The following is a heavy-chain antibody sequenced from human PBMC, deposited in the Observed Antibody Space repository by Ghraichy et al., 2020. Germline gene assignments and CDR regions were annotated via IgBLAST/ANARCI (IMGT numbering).Heavy chain of an antibody. CDR3: ARGTGKLRDYFDY. V-gene: IGHV5-51*01. J-gene: IGHJ4*02. CDR2: IFPGDSDA. D-gene: IGHD1-14*01. CDR1: GYWFTNYW. Sequence: TCEASGYWFTNYWIAWVRQKPGKGLEWMGIIFPGDSDARYSPSFQGQVTFSVDKSISTAYLLRNSLTSSDTAMYYCARGTGKLRDYFDYWGQGTQVTVSA.